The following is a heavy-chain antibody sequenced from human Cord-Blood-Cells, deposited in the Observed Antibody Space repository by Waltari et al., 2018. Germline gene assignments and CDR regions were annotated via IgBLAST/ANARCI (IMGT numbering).Heavy chain of an antibody. CDR2: IRYDGSNK. V-gene: IGHV3-30*02. CDR3: AKEMAYCSSTSCYTAFDY. CDR1: GFTFSSYG. D-gene: IGHD2-2*02. J-gene: IGHJ4*02. Sequence: QVQLVESGGGVVQPGGSLRLSCAASGFTFSSYGMHWVHQAPGKGLEWVAFIRYDGSNKYYADSVKGRFTISRDNSKNTLYLQMNSLRAEDTAVYYCAKEMAYCSSTSCYTAFDYWGQGTLVTVSS.